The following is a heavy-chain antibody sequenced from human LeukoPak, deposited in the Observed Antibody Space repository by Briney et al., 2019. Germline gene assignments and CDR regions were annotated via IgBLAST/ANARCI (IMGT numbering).Heavy chain of an antibody. CDR3: ARGVVGATGTIDY. Sequence: GGSLRLSCAASGFTFSSYAMSWVRRAPGKGLEWVSAISGSGGSTYYADSVKGRFTISRDNSKNTLYLQMNSLRAEDTAVYYCARGVVGATGTIDYWGQGTLVTVSS. D-gene: IGHD1-26*01. CDR1: GFTFSSYA. CDR2: ISGSGGST. V-gene: IGHV3-23*01. J-gene: IGHJ4*02.